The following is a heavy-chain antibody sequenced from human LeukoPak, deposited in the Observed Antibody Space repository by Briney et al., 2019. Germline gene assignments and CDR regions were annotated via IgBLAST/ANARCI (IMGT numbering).Heavy chain of an antibody. CDR1: GGSISSSSYY. Sequence: SETLSLTCTVSGGSISSSSYYWGWIRQPPGKGPEWIGSIYYSGSTYYNPSLKSRVTISVDTSKNQFSLKLSSVTAADTAVYYCANLKEYYYDSSGYHNWFDPWGQGTLVTVSS. V-gene: IGHV4-39*01. D-gene: IGHD3-22*01. CDR3: ANLKEYYYDSSGYHNWFDP. J-gene: IGHJ5*02. CDR2: IYYSGST.